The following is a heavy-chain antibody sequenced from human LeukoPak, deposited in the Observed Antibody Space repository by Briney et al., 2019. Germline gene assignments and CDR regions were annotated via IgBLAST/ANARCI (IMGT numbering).Heavy chain of an antibody. J-gene: IGHJ6*02. CDR3: ARDLSEPHWYSSGWSLDV. D-gene: IGHD6-19*01. V-gene: IGHV3-48*04. Sequence: PGGFLRLSCAASGFTFSSYSMNWVRQAPGKGLEWVSYISSSSSTIYYADSVKGRFTISRDNAKNSLYLQMNSLRAEDTAVYYCARDLSEPHWYSSGWSLDVWGQGTTVTVSS. CDR2: ISSSSSTI. CDR1: GFTFSSYS.